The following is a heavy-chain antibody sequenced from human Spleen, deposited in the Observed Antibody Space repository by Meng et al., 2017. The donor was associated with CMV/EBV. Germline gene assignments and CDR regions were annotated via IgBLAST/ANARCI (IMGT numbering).Heavy chain of an antibody. CDR3: VRLEVRGVIGP. V-gene: IGHV1-8*01. Sequence: CKASGYTFSSYDINWVRQATGQGLEWMGWMNPNSGNTGYGQNFQGRVIMTRDTSISTAYMELSSLTSEDTAVYYCVRLEVRGVIGPWGQGTLVTVSS. CDR1: GYTFSSYD. CDR2: MNPNSGNT. J-gene: IGHJ5*02. D-gene: IGHD3-10*01.